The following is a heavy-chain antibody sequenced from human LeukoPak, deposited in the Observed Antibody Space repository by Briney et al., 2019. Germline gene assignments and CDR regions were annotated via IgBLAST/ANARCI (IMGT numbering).Heavy chain of an antibody. CDR1: GYSENFYG. Sequence: ASVKVSCKTSGYSENFYGITWVRQVAGQGLEGMGWISAQHGQTEYAPNSQDRVTMTTDTYTNTAYMELRSLRSDDTAVYYCAGSLGYCTSNVCYLKYWGQGTLVTVSS. D-gene: IGHD2-8*01. V-gene: IGHV1-18*01. CDR2: ISAQHGQT. CDR3: AGSLGYCTSNVCYLKY. J-gene: IGHJ4*02.